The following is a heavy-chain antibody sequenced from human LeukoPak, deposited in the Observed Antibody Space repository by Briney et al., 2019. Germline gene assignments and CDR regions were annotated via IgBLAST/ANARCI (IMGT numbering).Heavy chain of an antibody. D-gene: IGHD4-23*01. CDR2: INHSGST. J-gene: IGHJ4*02. Sequence: SETLSLTCAVYGGSFSGYYWSWIRQPPGKGLEWIGEINHSGSTNYNPSLKSRVTISVDTSKNQFSLKLSSVTAADTAVYYCARENYGGNRAFDYWGQGTLVTVSS. V-gene: IGHV4-34*01. CDR3: ARENYGGNRAFDY. CDR1: GGSFSGYY.